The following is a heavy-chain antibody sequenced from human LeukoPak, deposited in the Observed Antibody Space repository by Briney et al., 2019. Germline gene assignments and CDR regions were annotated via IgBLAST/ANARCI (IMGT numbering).Heavy chain of an antibody. CDR3: AKYCFPARYSGSPIAPDAFDI. Sequence: PGGSLRLSCAASGFTLTSYAMRWVRQAPGKGLEWVSAICGSGGSTYYADSVKGRFTISRDNSKNKPYLQMNSLRAEDTAVYYCAKYCFPARYSGSPIAPDAFDIWGQGTMVTVSS. CDR1: GFTLTSYA. CDR2: ICGSGGST. D-gene: IGHD6-6*01. V-gene: IGHV3-23*01. J-gene: IGHJ3*02.